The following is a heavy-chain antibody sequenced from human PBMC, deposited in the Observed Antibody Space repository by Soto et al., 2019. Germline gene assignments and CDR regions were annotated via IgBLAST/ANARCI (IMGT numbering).Heavy chain of an antibody. Sequence: QVQLQESGPGLVKPSGTLSLTCAVSGGSISSSNWWSWVRQPPGKGLEWIGEIYHSGSTNYNPSLKSRVTISVDTSKNQFSLKLSSVTAADTAVYYCADLGGVVPATGNYWGQGTLVTVSS. V-gene: IGHV4-4*02. CDR2: IYHSGST. CDR1: GGSISSSNW. J-gene: IGHJ4*02. D-gene: IGHD2-15*01. CDR3: ADLGGVVPATGNY.